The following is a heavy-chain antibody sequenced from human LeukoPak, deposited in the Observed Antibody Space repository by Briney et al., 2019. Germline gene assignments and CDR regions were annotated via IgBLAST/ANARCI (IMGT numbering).Heavy chain of an antibody. Sequence: GASVKVSCKASGYTFTSYYMYWLRQAPGEGLEWMGRINPKSGDTNYAQNFQGRVTMTRDTSMNTAYMELSRLRSDDTAVYFCARGYCSGGSCYLVENWFDFWGQGTLVTVSS. D-gene: IGHD2-15*01. CDR2: INPKSGDT. V-gene: IGHV1-2*06. CDR3: ARGYCSGGSCYLVENWFDF. CDR1: GYTFTSYY. J-gene: IGHJ5*01.